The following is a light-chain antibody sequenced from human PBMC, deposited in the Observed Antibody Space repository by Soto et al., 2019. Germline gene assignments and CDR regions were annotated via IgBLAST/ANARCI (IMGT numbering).Light chain of an antibody. CDR2: KAS. V-gene: IGKV1-5*03. Sequence: DIQMTQSPSTLSASVGDRVTITCRASQSITSWLAWYQQKPGKAPKLLIYKASTLESGVPSRFSGSGSGTEFTLTISSLQPDDFAAYYCQQYNTYPYTFGQGTKLEIK. CDR1: QSITSW. CDR3: QQYNTYPYT. J-gene: IGKJ2*01.